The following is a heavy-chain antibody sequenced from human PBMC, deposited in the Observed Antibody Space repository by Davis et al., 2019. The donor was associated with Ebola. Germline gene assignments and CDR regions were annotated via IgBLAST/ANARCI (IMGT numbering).Heavy chain of an antibody. J-gene: IGHJ6*02. V-gene: IGHV4-59*08. D-gene: IGHD6-13*01. CDR2: IYYSGST. Sequence: SETLSLTCSVSGGSITRYYWSWIQRPPGKGLEWIGYIYYSGSTNYNPSLKSRVTISVDTSKNQFSLKLSSVTAADTAVYYCARQPYSSSWYNYYGMDVWGQGTTVTVSS. CDR3: ARQPYSSSWYNYYGMDV. CDR1: GGSITRYY.